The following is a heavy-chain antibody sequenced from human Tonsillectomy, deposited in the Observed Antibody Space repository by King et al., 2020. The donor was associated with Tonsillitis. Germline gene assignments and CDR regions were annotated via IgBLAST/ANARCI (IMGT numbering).Heavy chain of an antibody. V-gene: IGHV3-9*01. CDR3: AKVVVPAAMLPYYFDY. CDR2: ISWNSAGI. D-gene: IGHD2-2*01. J-gene: IGHJ4*02. CDR1: GFTFDDYA. Sequence: VQLVESGGGLVQPGRSLRLSCAASGFTFDDYAMHWVRQAPGKGLEWVSGISWNSAGIGYADSVKGRFTISRDNAKKSLYLQMNSLRAEDTALYYCAKVVVPAAMLPYYFDYWGQGTLVTVSS.